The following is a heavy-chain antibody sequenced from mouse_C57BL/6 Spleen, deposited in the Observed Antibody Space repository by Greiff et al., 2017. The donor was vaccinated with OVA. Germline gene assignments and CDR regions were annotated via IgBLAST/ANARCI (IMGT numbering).Heavy chain of an antibody. Sequence: VQLQQSGPELVKPGASVKISCKASGYTFTDYYMNWVKQSHGKSLEWIGDINPNNGGTSYNQKFKGKATLTVDKSSSTAYMELRSLSSEDSAVYCCARVDRRAMDYWGQGTSVTVSS. CDR2: INPNNGGT. CDR1: GYTFTDYY. J-gene: IGHJ4*01. CDR3: ARVDRRAMDY. V-gene: IGHV1-26*01.